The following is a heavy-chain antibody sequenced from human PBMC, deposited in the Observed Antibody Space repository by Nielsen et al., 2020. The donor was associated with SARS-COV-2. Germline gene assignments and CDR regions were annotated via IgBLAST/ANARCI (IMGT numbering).Heavy chain of an antibody. Sequence: WIRQPPGKGLEWVSVIYSGGLTYHADSVRGRFTISRDISANTLYLQMNSLRADDTAVYYCARDRGISVAGTVTYYYGMDVWGQGTTVTVSS. CDR2: IYSGGLT. V-gene: IGHV3-53*01. CDR3: ARDRGISVAGTVTYYYGMDV. J-gene: IGHJ6*02. D-gene: IGHD6-19*01.